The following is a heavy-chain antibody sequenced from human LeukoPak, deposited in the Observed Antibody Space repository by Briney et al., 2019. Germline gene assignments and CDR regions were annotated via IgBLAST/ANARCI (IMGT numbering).Heavy chain of an antibody. CDR3: ARDPEEGYFDWLRVFDY. Sequence: PGGSLRLSCAASGFTFSSYSMNWVRQAPGKGLEWVSYISSSSSTIYYADSVKGRFTISRDNAKNSLYLQMNSLRAEDTAVYYCARDPEEGYFDWLRVFDYWGQGTLVTVSS. CDR1: GFTFSSYS. CDR2: ISSSSSTI. V-gene: IGHV3-48*04. D-gene: IGHD3-9*01. J-gene: IGHJ4*02.